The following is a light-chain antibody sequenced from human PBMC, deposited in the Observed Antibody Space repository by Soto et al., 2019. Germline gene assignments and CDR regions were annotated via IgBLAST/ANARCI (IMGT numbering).Light chain of an antibody. CDR3: CSYAGSYTLV. Sequence: QSALTQPRSLSGSPGHSVTISCTGTSSDVGDYNYVSWYQQHPGKAPKLMIYDVTERPSGVPDRFSGSKSGNTASLTISGLQAEDEADYYCCSYAGSYTLVFGGGTKLTVL. CDR1: SSDVGDYNY. J-gene: IGLJ2*01. V-gene: IGLV2-11*01. CDR2: DVT.